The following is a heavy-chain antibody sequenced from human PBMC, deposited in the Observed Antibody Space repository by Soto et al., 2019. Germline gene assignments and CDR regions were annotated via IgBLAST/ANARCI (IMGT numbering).Heavy chain of an antibody. J-gene: IGHJ4*02. V-gene: IGHV4-34*01. D-gene: IGHD6-19*01. CDR2: IKESGFA. CDR1: NGSFSDYF. CDR3: ARRKSSGPLYDFDT. Sequence: QVHLQQWGAGLLKPSETLSLTCGVYNGSFSDYFWNWIRQPPGKGREWIGEIKESGFATYNPSLKRRVTMSVDTANNQFSLKVTSVTAADTAFYYCARRKSSGPLYDFDTWGQGTLVTVSS.